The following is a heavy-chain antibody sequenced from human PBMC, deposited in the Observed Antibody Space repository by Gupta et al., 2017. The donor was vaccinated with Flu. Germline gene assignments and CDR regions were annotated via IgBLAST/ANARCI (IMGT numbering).Heavy chain of an antibody. J-gene: IGHJ4*02. V-gene: IGHV3-33*01. D-gene: IGHD6-6*01. CDR2: IWYDGSNK. CDR1: GFTFSSYG. Sequence: QVQLVESGGGVVQPGRSLRLSCAASGFTFSSYGMHWVRQAPGKGLEWVAVIWYDGSNKYYADSVKGRFTISRDNSKNTLYLQMNSLRAEDTAVYYCARGLAARRLGDYWGQGTLVTVSS. CDR3: ARGLAARRLGDY.